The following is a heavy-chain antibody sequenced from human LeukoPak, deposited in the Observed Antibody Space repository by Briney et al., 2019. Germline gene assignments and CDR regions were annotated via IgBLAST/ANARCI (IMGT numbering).Heavy chain of an antibody. J-gene: IGHJ4*02. D-gene: IGHD3-10*01. CDR3: ARGGSGRYYGSGSLDY. V-gene: IGHV1-2*02. Sequence: ASVKVSCKASGYTFTSYGISWVRQAPGQGLEWMGWINPNSGGTNYAQKFQGRVTMTRDTSISTAYMELSRLRSDDTAVYYCARGGSGRYYGSGSLDYWGQGTLVTVSS. CDR2: INPNSGGT. CDR1: GYTFTSYG.